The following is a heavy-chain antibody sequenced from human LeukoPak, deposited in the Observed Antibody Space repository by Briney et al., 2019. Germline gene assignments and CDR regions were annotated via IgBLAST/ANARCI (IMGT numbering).Heavy chain of an antibody. D-gene: IGHD6-19*01. V-gene: IGHV1-2*02. CDR2: INPNSGGT. J-gene: IGHJ5*02. CDR1: GYTFTGYY. CDR3: ARVAVAGMRGLNWFDP. Sequence: EASVKVSCKASGYTFTGYYMHWVRQAPGQGLEWMGWINPNSGGTNYAQKFQGRVTMTRDTSISTAYMELSRLRSDDTAVYYCARVAVAGMRGLNWFDPWGQGTLVTVSS.